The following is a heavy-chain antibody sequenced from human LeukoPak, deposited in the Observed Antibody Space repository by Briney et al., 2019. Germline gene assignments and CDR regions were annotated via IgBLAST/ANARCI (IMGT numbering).Heavy chain of an antibody. D-gene: IGHD3-3*01. CDR1: GFTFSSYS. CDR2: ISSSISTI. J-gene: IGHJ3*02. Sequence: GGSLRLSCAASGFTFSSYSMNWVRQAPGKGLEWVSYISSSISTIYYADSVKGRFTISRDNAKNSLYLQMNSLRAEDTAVYYCAREKLRFLEWPLNAFDIWGQGTMVTVSS. V-gene: IGHV3-48*01. CDR3: AREKLRFLEWPLNAFDI.